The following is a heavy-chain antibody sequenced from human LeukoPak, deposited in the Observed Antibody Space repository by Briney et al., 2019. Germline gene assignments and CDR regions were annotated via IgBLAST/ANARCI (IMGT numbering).Heavy chain of an antibody. CDR3: ARDPSRSCAGGNCFSS. J-gene: IGHJ5*02. V-gene: IGHV4-39*07. CDR1: GDSISTSSYY. CDR2: VFFSGNT. Sequence: PSETLSLTCTVSGDSISTSSYYWGWIRRPPGKGLEWIGSVFFSGNTYYEPSLKSRVTISVATSTNQFSLNVRSVSAADTAVYYCARDPSRSCAGGNCFSSWGQGTLVIVSS. D-gene: IGHD2-15*01.